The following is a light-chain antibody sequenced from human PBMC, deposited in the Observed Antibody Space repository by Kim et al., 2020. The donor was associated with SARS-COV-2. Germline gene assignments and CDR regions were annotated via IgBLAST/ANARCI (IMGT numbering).Light chain of an antibody. CDR1: QSIGTY. CDR3: QQSHTTPLLT. CDR2: AAS. J-gene: IGKJ4*01. Sequence: DIQMTQSPSSLAASVGDRVTISCRASQSIGTYLNWYQQKPGKPPKLLIYAASTLQSGIPSRFSGSGSGTDFTLTISSLQSEDFATYYCQQSHTTPLLTFGGGTKVDIK. V-gene: IGKV1-39*01.